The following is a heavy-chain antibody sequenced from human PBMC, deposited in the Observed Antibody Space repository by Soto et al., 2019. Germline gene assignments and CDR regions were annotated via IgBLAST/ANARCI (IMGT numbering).Heavy chain of an antibody. CDR3: ALLVSGYYYNYFDY. D-gene: IGHD3-22*01. CDR2: IYWADDK. J-gene: IGHJ4*02. CDR1: GFSLSTSGVG. Sequence: QITLKESGPTLVKPTQTLTLTCTFSGFSLSTSGVGVGWIRQPPGKALEWLALIYWADDKRYSPSLKSRLTITKDTSKNQVVLTMTNMDPVDTATYYCALLVSGYYYNYFDYWGQGTLVTVSS. V-gene: IGHV2-5*02.